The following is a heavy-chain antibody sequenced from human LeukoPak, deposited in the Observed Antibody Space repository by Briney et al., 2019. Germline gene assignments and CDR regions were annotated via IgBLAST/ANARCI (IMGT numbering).Heavy chain of an antibody. J-gene: IGHJ4*02. D-gene: IGHD4-17*01. V-gene: IGHV3-11*01. Sequence: GGSLRLSCAASGFTFSDYYMSWIRQAPGKGLEWVSYISSSSSTIYYADSVKGRFTISRDNAKNSLYLQMDSLRAEDTAVYYCARDGYGDWRYYFDYWGQGTLVTVFS. CDR3: ARDGYGDWRYYFDY. CDR2: ISSSSSTI. CDR1: GFTFSDYY.